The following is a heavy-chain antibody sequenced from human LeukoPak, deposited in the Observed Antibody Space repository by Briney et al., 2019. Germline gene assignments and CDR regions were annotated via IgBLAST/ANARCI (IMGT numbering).Heavy chain of an antibody. D-gene: IGHD3-22*01. CDR3: ATGSGYYYGH. J-gene: IGHJ4*02. Sequence: GRSLRLSCAASGLTFRSYGMHWVRQAPGKGLEWVAVAYHDGYYGNSQYYADSVKGRFTISRDNSEKTLYLQMSSLRAEDTAVYYCATGSGYYYGHWGQGTLVSVSS. V-gene: IGHV3-33*01. CDR2: AYHDGYYGNSQ. CDR1: GLTFRSYG.